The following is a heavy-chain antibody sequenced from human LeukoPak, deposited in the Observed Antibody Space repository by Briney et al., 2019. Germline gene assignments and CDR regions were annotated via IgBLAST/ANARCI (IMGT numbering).Heavy chain of an antibody. Sequence: SVTVSCTASGGTFSIYAISWVRQAPGQGLEWMGGIIPIFGTANYAQKFQGRVTITADESTSTAYMELSSLRSEDTAVYYCARVLTVTTSYYGMDVWGQGTTVTVSS. CDR3: ARVLTVTTSYYGMDV. CDR2: IIPIFGTA. D-gene: IGHD4-17*01. J-gene: IGHJ6*02. CDR1: GGTFSIYA. V-gene: IGHV1-69*13.